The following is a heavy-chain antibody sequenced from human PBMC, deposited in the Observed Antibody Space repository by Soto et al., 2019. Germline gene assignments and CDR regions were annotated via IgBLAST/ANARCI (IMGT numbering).Heavy chain of an antibody. CDR3: SKDGKIHLYSPPFDY. V-gene: IGHV3-23*01. CDR2: ISGSGDST. Sequence: EVQLLESGGGLVQQGGSLRLSCAASAFTFSSYAMSWVRQTPRKGLEWVSSISGSGDSTFYADSVKGRFTISRDNSKNTLDLEMSRLRAQDTALYFFSKDGKIHLYSPPFDYWGQGALVSVTS. D-gene: IGHD3-16*01. CDR1: AFTFSSYA. J-gene: IGHJ4*02.